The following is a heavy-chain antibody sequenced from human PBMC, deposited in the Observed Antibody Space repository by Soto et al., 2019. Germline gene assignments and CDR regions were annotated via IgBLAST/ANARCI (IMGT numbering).Heavy chain of an antibody. J-gene: IGHJ4*02. D-gene: IGHD3-10*01. V-gene: IGHV3-7*01. CDR1: GFTFSTYW. Sequence: VGSLRLSCAVYGFTFSTYWMSWVRQAPGKGLEWVANIKQDGSERYYVDSVKGRFTISRDNAKNSLYLQMNSLRAEDTAVYYCARDETYYYGSGPVGGQGTLVTVSS. CDR3: ARDETYYYGSGPV. CDR2: IKQDGSER.